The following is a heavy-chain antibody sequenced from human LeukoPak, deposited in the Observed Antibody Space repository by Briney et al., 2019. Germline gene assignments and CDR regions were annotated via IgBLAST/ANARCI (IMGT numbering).Heavy chain of an antibody. J-gene: IGHJ3*02. D-gene: IGHD6-13*01. V-gene: IGHV3-21*01. CDR3: ARDSSWGPIAAAGTINAFDI. CDR2: ISSSSSHI. CDR1: GFTFSSYS. Sequence: PGGSLRLSCAASGFTFSSYSMNWVRQAPGKGLEWVSSISSSSSHIYYADSVKGRFTISRDNAKNSLYLQMNSLRAEDTAVYYCARDSSWGPIAAAGTINAFDIWGQGTMVTVSS.